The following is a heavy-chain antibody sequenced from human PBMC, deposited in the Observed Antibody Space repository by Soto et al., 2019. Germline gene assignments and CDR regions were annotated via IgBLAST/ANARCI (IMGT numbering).Heavy chain of an antibody. Sequence: EVQLMESGGGLVKPGGSLRLSCAASGFTFSSYTMIWVRQAPGTGLEWVSSISSSSSYIYYADSVKGRFTTSRDNAKNSMDLKMNSLRAEDTAVYYCAGCGYTTEAHWGQGTLVTVSS. V-gene: IGHV3-21*01. J-gene: IGHJ4*02. CDR2: ISSSSSYI. CDR3: AGCGYTTEAH. D-gene: IGHD5-12*01. CDR1: GFTFSSYT.